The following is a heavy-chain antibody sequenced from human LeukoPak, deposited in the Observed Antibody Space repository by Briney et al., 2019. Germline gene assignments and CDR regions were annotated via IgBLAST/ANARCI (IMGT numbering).Heavy chain of an antibody. D-gene: IGHD6-19*01. CDR1: GFTFSSYA. Sequence: GGSLRLSCAASGFTFSSYAMSWVRQAPGKGLEWGSAISGSGGSTYYADSVKGRFTISRDNYKNTLYLQINSLSAGDTAVHYCADKGSGLAVADPFQHWGQGTLVTVSS. J-gene: IGHJ1*01. V-gene: IGHV3-23*01. CDR3: ADKGSGLAVADPFQH. CDR2: ISGSGGST.